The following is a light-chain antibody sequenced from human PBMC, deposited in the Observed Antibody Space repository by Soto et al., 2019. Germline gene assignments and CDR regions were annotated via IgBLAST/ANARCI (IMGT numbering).Light chain of an antibody. CDR2: VVS. V-gene: IGLV2-14*01. J-gene: IGLJ1*01. CDR1: SSDVGRYDY. CDR3: SSFTDSRVYV. Sequence: QSVLTQPASVSGSPGQSITISCTGASSDVGRYDYVSWYQHHPGKAAKLIIYVVSDRPSGVSNRFSGSKSGNTASLTISGLQAEDEADYYCSSFTDSRVYVFGSGTKVTVL.